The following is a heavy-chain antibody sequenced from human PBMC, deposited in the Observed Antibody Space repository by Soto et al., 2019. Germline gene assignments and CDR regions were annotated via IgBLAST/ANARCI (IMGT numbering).Heavy chain of an antibody. CDR1: GFTFSSYG. V-gene: IGHV3-30*18. CDR3: AKDRLYKSVAVTRIDY. J-gene: IGHJ4*02. Sequence: GGSLRLSCAASGFTFSSYGMHWVRQAPGKGLEWVAIISFDGSNKFYADSVKGRFTISRDNSKNTLSLQMNSLRTEDTAVYYCAKDRLYKSVAVTRIDYWGQGTLVTVSS. CDR2: ISFDGSNK. D-gene: IGHD6-19*01.